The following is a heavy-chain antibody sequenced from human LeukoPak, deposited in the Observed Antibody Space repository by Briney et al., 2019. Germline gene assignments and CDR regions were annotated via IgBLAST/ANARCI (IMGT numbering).Heavy chain of an antibody. D-gene: IGHD3-10*01. J-gene: IGHJ4*02. V-gene: IGHV4-34*01. CDR3: ARGRVTMVRGVIGY. Sequence: SETLSLTFAVYGGSFSGYYWSWIRQPPGKGLEWIGEINHSGSTNYNPSLKSRVTISVDTSKNQFSLKLSSVTAADTAVYYCARGRVTMVRGVIGYWGQGTLVTVSS. CDR2: INHSGST. CDR1: GGSFSGYY.